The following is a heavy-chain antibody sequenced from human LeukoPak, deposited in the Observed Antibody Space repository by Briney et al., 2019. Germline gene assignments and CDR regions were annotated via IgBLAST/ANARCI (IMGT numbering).Heavy chain of an antibody. V-gene: IGHV1-69*04. CDR1: LGTLHSYA. CDR3: ASGIGVSGYIDY. D-gene: IGHD3-3*01. J-gene: IGHJ4*02. Sequence: TVKVSCQASLGTLHSYAISWVRQAPGHGLEWMGRIDCILGISNCAKKFQGRVTITAVKTPSTAYMEQSSLKSEDMAVYDCASGIGVSGYIDYWGQGTLVTVSS. CDR2: IDCILGIS.